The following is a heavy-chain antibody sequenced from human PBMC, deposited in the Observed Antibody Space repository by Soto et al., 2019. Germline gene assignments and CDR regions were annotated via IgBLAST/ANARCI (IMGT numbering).Heavy chain of an antibody. CDR1: GFTFTSSA. CDR2: IVVGSGNT. V-gene: IGHV1-58*01. Sequence: QMQLVQSGPEVKKPGTSVKVSCKASGFTFTSSAVQWVRQARGQRLEWIGWIVVGSGNTNYAQKLQQRVNIPRDMPTSTAYMQLSSLRPEDTAVYYCAGEVGDHWGQGTLVTASS. D-gene: IGHD2-15*01. J-gene: IGHJ4*02. CDR3: AGEVGDH.